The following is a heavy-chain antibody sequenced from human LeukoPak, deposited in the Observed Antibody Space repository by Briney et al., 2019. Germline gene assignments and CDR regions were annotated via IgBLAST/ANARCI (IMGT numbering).Heavy chain of an antibody. J-gene: IGHJ5*02. CDR2: VDPADGEA. CDR1: GYIFTDHY. D-gene: IGHD3-16*01. Sequence: ASVKISCKTSGYIFTDHYVHWLQQAPGGGLQWMGGVDPADGEAKVAPRFQGRVTIIADTSFDTAYMELSSLRSEDTAMYFCAIDLKTQTILGDGRFDTWGQGTLITVSS. CDR3: AIDLKTQTILGDGRFDT. V-gene: IGHV1-69-2*01.